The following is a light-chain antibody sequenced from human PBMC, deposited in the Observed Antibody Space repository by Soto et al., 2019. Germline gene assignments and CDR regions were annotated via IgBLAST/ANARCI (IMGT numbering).Light chain of an antibody. V-gene: IGKV3-15*01. Sequence: EILMTQSPATLSVSPGDRATLSCRASQSVSNNLAWYQQRPGQAPRLLIYGASTRATGIPARFSGSGSETEFTLTISSLQSEDSAVYFCQHYGFSQWTFGQGTKVDIK. CDR2: GAS. CDR3: QHYGFSQWT. J-gene: IGKJ1*01. CDR1: QSVSNN.